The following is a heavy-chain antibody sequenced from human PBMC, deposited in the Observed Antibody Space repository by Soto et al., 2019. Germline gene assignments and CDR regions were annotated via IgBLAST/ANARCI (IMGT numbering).Heavy chain of an antibody. CDR3: ATDPGAITVAGNFDN. J-gene: IGHJ4*01. D-gene: IGHD6-19*01. Sequence: EVQMLESGGGLVQPGGSLRLSCAVSGLTFSTYAMSWVRQAPGKGLQWVSGISGSGVSTYYSDSVRGRFTMSRDNSKNTVYLQMNNLRVEDTAVYYCATDPGAITVAGNFDNWGHGTLVTVSA. CDR1: GLTFSTYA. CDR2: ISGSGVST. V-gene: IGHV3-23*01.